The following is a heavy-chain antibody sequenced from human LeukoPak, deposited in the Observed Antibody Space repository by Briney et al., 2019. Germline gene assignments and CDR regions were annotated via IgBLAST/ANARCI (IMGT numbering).Heavy chain of an antibody. Sequence: SGPTLANPTQTLKLNSTFSGFSLNTSGVGVGWIRQTPGKALESLAPIYWNDDKRYSPSLKSRTTITKDTAKTQVVLTITNMDPVDTATYYCAQRATYYYGRSGYPRELFDIRGQRTMVTASS. CDR3: AQRATYYYGRSGYPRELFDI. V-gene: IGHV2-5*01. J-gene: IGHJ3*02. D-gene: IGHD3-22*01. CDR2: IYWNDDK. CDR1: GFSLNTSGVG.